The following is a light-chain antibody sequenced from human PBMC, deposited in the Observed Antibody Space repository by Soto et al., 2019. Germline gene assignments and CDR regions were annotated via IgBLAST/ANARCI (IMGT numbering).Light chain of an antibody. V-gene: IGKV1-5*01. CDR3: QHYNSYSRA. J-gene: IGKJ1*01. Sequence: DIPMTQSPSTLSASVGDRVTITCRASQSIGTWLAWYQHKPGRAPKLLIYDASTLEGGVPSRFSGSRSGTEFTFTISSLQTDDFATYYCQHYNSYSRAFGHGTKVEIK. CDR1: QSIGTW. CDR2: DAS.